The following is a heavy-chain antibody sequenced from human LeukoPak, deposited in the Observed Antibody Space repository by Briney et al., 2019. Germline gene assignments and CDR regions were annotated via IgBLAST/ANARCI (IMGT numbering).Heavy chain of an antibody. CDR3: ASREDYARSRYFDY. V-gene: IGHV4-34*01. J-gene: IGHJ4*02. D-gene: IGHD4-17*01. CDR1: GGSFSDYY. Sequence: ETLSLTCAVYGGSFSDYYWSWIRQPPGKGLEWIGEINHSGSTNYNPSLKSRVTISVDTSKNQFSLKLSSVTAADTAVYYCASREDYARSRYFDYWGQGTLVTVSS. CDR2: INHSGST.